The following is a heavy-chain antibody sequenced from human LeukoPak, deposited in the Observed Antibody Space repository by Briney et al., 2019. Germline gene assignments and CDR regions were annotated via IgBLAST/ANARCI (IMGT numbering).Heavy chain of an antibody. CDR2: ISSSGSTI. CDR3: AKEPSYYGSGSYYSPSN. Sequence: PGGSLRLSCAASGFTFSSYEMNWVRQAPGKGLEWVSYISSSGSTIYYADSVKGRFTISRDNAKNSLYLQMNSLRAEDTAVYYCAKEPSYYGSGSYYSPSNWGQGTLVTVSS. CDR1: GFTFSSYE. D-gene: IGHD3-10*01. V-gene: IGHV3-48*03. J-gene: IGHJ4*02.